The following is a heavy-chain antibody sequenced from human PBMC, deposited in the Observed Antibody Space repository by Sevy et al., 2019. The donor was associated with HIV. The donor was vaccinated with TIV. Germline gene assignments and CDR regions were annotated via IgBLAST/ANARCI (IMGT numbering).Heavy chain of an antibody. CDR1: GFTFSSYS. D-gene: IGHD3-10*01. CDR2: ISSSSSYI. Sequence: GGCLRLSCAASGFTFSSYSMNWVRQAPGKGLEWVSSISSSSSYIYYADSVKGRFTISRDNAKNSLYLQMNSLRAEDTAVYYCARDRYYGSGSSLYYGMDVWGQGTTVTVSS. CDR3: ARDRYYGSGSSLYYGMDV. V-gene: IGHV3-21*01. J-gene: IGHJ6*02.